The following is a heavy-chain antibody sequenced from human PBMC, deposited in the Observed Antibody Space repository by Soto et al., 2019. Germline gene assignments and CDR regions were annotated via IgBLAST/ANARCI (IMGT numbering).Heavy chain of an antibody. Sequence: GGSLRLSCAASGFTFSSYSMNWVRQAPGKGLEWVSSISSSSSYIYYADSVKGRFTISRDNAKNSLYLQMNSLRAEDTAVYYCARDPTIFGVVIVSYMDVWGKGTTVTVSS. V-gene: IGHV3-21*01. CDR2: ISSSSSYI. J-gene: IGHJ6*03. CDR3: ARDPTIFGVVIVSYMDV. CDR1: GFTFSSYS. D-gene: IGHD3-3*01.